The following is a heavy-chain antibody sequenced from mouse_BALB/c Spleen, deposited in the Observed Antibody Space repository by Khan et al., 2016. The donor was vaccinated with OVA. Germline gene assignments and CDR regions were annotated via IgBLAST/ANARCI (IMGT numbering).Heavy chain of an antibody. J-gene: IGHJ1*01. CDR1: GYTFTSYT. V-gene: IGHV1-4*01. CDR2: INPSTTYT. Sequence: QVQLQQSGAELARPGASVKMSCKASGYTFTSYTMHWVKQRPGQGLEWIGYINPSTTYTNYNQKFKDKATLTADKSSNTAYMQLSSLTSEDSAVXYRVISGAYYRYDGYFDVWGAGTTVTVSS. D-gene: IGHD2-14*01. CDR3: VISGAYYRYDGYFDV.